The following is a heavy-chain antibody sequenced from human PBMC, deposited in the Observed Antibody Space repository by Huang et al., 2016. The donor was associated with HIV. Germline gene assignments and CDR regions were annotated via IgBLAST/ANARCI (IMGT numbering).Heavy chain of an antibody. CDR2: ISAFNGDT. V-gene: IGHV1-18*01. Sequence: QAQLMQSGPEVKKPGASVKVSCKTSGYSFTDYGITWGRQATGQGPEWVGWISAFNGDTVIDQRLQGRVTLTTDTSTSMAYMELRSLRFDDTAVYFCARDPKYHRIGYYRQRRGIDVWGQGTMVSVSS. J-gene: IGHJ3*01. CDR3: ARDPKYHRIGYYRQRRGIDV. D-gene: IGHD3-22*01. CDR1: GYSFTDYG.